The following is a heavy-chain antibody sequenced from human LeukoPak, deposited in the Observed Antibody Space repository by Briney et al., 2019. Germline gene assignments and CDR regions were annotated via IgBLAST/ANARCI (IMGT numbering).Heavy chain of an antibody. CDR2: ISSSGSTI. J-gene: IGHJ6*04. V-gene: IGHV3-48*03. CDR3: ARDGPRISSTDYYYGMDV. D-gene: IGHD2/OR15-2a*01. CDR1: GFTFSSYE. Sequence: GGSLRLSCAASGFTFSSYEMNWVRQAPGKGLEWVSYISSSGSTIYYADSVKGQFTISRDNAKNSLYLQMNSLRAEDTAVYYCARDGPRISSTDYYYGMDVWGKGTTVTVSS.